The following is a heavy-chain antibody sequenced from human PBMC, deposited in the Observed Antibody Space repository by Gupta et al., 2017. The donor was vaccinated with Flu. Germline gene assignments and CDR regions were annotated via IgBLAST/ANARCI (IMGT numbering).Heavy chain of an antibody. Sequence: QVQLRESGPGLVKPSETLSLTCTVSGGSISSYYWSWIRQPPGKGLEWIGYIYYSGSTNYNPSLKSRVTISVDTSKNQFSLKLSSVTAADTAVYYCARHTSLSITGTHIYYYYGMDVWGQGTTVTVSS. CDR3: ARHTSLSITGTHIYYYYGMDV. J-gene: IGHJ6*02. D-gene: IGHD1-7*01. V-gene: IGHV4-59*08. CDR2: IYYSGST. CDR1: GGSISSYY.